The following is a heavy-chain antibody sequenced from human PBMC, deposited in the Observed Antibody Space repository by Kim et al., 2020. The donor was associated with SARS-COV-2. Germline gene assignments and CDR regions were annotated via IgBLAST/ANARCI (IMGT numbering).Heavy chain of an antibody. CDR3: ASYCSSTSCYHQPAV. CDR2: IYPGDSDT. Sequence: GESLKISCKGSGYSFTSYWIGWVRQMPGKGLEWMGIIYPGDSDTRYSPSFQGQVTISADKSISTAYLQWSSLKASDTAMYYCASYCSSTSCYHQPAVWGQGTTVTVSS. D-gene: IGHD2-2*01. J-gene: IGHJ6*02. CDR1: GYSFTSYW. V-gene: IGHV5-51*01.